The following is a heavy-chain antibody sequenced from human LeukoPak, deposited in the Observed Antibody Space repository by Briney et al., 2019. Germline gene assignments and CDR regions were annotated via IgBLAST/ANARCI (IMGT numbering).Heavy chain of an antibody. CDR2: IYHSGST. CDR3: ARPVVGAKGDDY. CDR1: GGSISSGGYY. J-gene: IGHJ4*02. V-gene: IGHV4-30-2*06. Sequence: PSETLSLTCTVSGGSISSGGYYWSWIRQSPGKGLEWIGYIYHSGSTYYNPSLKSRVTISVDRSKNQFSLKLSSVTAADTAVYYCARPVVGAKGDDYWGQGTLVTVSS. D-gene: IGHD1-26*01.